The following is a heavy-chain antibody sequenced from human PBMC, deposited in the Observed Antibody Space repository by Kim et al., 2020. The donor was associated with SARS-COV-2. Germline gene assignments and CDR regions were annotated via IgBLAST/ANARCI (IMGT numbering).Heavy chain of an antibody. D-gene: IGHD2-2*02. CDR2: IDPSDSYT. Sequence: GESLKISCKGSGYSFTSYWISWVRQMPGKGLEWMGRIDPSDSYTNYSPSFQGHVTISADKSISTAYLQWSSLKASDTAMYYCARQGTYCSSTSCYSWFDPWGQGTLVTLSS. J-gene: IGHJ5*02. CDR3: ARQGTYCSSTSCYSWFDP. V-gene: IGHV5-10-1*01. CDR1: GYSFTSYW.